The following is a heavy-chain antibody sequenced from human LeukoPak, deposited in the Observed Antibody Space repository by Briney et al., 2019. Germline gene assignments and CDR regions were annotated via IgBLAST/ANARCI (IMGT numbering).Heavy chain of an antibody. V-gene: IGHV3-21*04. J-gene: IGHJ3*02. D-gene: IGHD3-3*01. Sequence: GGSLRLSCAASGFTFSSYSMSWVRQAPGQGLEWVSSISSSTTYIYYADSVKGRFTISRDNAKNSLYLQMNSLRAEDTALYYCARLRAHTKDDAFDIWGQGTMVTVSS. CDR3: ARLRAHTKDDAFDI. CDR2: ISSSTTYI. CDR1: GFTFSSYS.